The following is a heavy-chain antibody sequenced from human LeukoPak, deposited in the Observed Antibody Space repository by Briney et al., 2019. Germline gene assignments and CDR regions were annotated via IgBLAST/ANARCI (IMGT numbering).Heavy chain of an antibody. CDR3: AKDGPHAFDI. CDR2: INSDGSTT. CDR1: GFTLNGYW. J-gene: IGHJ3*02. Sequence: GGSLRLSCAAPGFTLNGYWIHWVCQAPGKGLVWVSRINSDGSTTSYADSVKGRFSISRDNSKSTLFLQMNSLRAEDTAVYYCAKDGPHAFDIWGQGTMVTVSS. V-gene: IGHV3-74*01.